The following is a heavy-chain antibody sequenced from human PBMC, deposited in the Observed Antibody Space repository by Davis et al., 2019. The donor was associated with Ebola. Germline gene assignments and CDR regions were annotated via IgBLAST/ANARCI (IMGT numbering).Heavy chain of an antibody. D-gene: IGHD1-26*01. Sequence: GESLKISCKASGYSFTSFWISWVRQPPGQGLEWMGAILPGDSDTRYSQSFQGQVTISADKSITTAYLHWNSLKASDTAMYYCARQGAPYSAPANWGQGTLVTVSS. V-gene: IGHV5-51*01. CDR1: GYSFTSFW. CDR2: ILPGDSDT. J-gene: IGHJ4*02. CDR3: ARQGAPYSAPAN.